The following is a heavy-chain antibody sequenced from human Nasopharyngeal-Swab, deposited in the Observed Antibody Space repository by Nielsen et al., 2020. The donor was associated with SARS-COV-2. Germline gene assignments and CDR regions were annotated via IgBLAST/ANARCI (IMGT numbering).Heavy chain of an antibody. J-gene: IGHJ4*02. D-gene: IGHD6-13*01. CDR3: AGGGGSNSWVDY. CDR2: IYYSGST. Sequence: WIRQPPGKGLEWIGYIYYSGSTNYNPSLKSRVTISVDTSKNQFSLKLSSVTAADTAVYYCAGGGGSNSWVDYWGQGTLVTVSS. V-gene: IGHV4-59*01.